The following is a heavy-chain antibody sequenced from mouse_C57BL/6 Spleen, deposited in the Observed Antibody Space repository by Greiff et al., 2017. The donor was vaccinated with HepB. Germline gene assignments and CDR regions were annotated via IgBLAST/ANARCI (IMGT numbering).Heavy chain of an antibody. D-gene: IGHD1-1*01. CDR2: IDPSDSET. CDR1: GYTFTSYW. Sequence: VQLQQPGAELVRPGSSVKLSCKASGYTFTSYWMHWVKQRPIQGLEWIGNIDPSDSETHYNQKFKDKATLTVDKSSSTAYMQLSSLTSEDSAVYYCARSGYYGSSLYYFDYWGQGTTLTVSS. V-gene: IGHV1-52*01. J-gene: IGHJ2*01. CDR3: ARSGYYGSSLYYFDY.